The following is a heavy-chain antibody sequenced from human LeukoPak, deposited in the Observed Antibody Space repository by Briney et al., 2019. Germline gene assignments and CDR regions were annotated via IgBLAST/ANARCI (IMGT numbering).Heavy chain of an antibody. D-gene: IGHD6-19*01. CDR3: ARGSGWVDY. V-gene: IGHV3-7*01. Sequence: HPGGSLRLSCAASGFTLSSYWMSWVRQAPGKGVEWVANIKQDGSEKYYVDSVKGRFTISRDNAKNSLYLQMISLRAEDTAVYYCARGSGWVDYWGQGALVTVSS. CDR1: GFTLSSYW. J-gene: IGHJ4*02. CDR2: IKQDGSEK.